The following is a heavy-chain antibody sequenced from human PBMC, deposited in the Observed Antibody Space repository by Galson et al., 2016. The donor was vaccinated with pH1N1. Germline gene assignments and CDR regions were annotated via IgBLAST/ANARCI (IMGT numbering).Heavy chain of an antibody. CDR2: SYYIGSP. D-gene: IGHD5-24*01. CDR1: GGSINSHY. CDR3: ARHLHVPGFKGIDS. V-gene: IGHV4-59*08. J-gene: IGHJ4*02. Sequence: SETLSLTCTVSGGSINSHYWSWVRQSPGKGLEWIGYSYYIGSPNYNPSLGSRVSMSFETSKNQFSLNLTSMTAADTAVYYCARHLHVPGFKGIDSWGQGILVTVSS.